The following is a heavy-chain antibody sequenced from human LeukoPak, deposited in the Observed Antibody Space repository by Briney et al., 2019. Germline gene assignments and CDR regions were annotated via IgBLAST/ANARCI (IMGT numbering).Heavy chain of an antibody. CDR2: IYYSGST. D-gene: IGHD1-1*01. V-gene: IGHV4-59*01. CDR3: ARDRPGRNDLWGMDV. J-gene: IGHJ6*02. Sequence: PSETLSLTCAVYGGSFSGYYWSWIRQPPGKGLEWIGYIYYSGSTNYNPSLNSRVTISVDTSKNQFSLKLSSVTAADTAVYYCARDRPGRNDLWGMDVWGQGTTVTVSS. CDR1: GGSFSGYY.